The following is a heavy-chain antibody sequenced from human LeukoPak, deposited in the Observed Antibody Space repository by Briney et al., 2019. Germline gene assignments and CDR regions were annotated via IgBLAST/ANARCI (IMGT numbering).Heavy chain of an antibody. CDR1: GFTFSDYY. D-gene: IGHD6-13*01. V-gene: IGHV3-23*01. J-gene: IGHJ5*02. Sequence: PGGSLRLSCAASGFTFSDYYMSWVRQAPGKGLEWVSAISGSGGSTYYADSVKGRFTISRDNSKNTLYLQMNSLRAEDTAVYYCAKDLMAAAGIFEWFDPWGQGTLVTVSS. CDR3: AKDLMAAAGIFEWFDP. CDR2: ISGSGGST.